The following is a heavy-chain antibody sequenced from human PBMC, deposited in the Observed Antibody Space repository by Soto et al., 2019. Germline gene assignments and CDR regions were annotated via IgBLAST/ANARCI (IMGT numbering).Heavy chain of an antibody. CDR3: ARDLWGYCGNDCYPLDV. Sequence: QVQLQESGPGLVKPSETLSFTCTVSGGSISRYYWSWIRQPRGKGLEWIGYMYNTGSTVYNPSFKSRVTISLDTSKNQFSLKLNSVTAADTAVYYCARDLWGYCGNDCYPLDVWGQGTTVTVS. D-gene: IGHD2-21*02. J-gene: IGHJ6*02. V-gene: IGHV4-59*01. CDR1: GGSISRYY. CDR2: MYNTGST.